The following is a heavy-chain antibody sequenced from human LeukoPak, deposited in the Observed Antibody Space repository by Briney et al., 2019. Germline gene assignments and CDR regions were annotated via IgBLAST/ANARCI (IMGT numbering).Heavy chain of an antibody. CDR3: AGGGYYEVDALDV. Sequence: ASVKVSCKASGGTFSSFVITWVRQVPGQGLEWMGKIIPYLNIPDYAQKFQGRVTITADKSTSTAYMEVSGLRSEDTAVYYCAGGGYYEVDALDVWGQGTTVTVSS. CDR1: GGTFSSFV. D-gene: IGHD3-16*01. V-gene: IGHV1-69*04. CDR2: IIPYLNIP. J-gene: IGHJ6*02.